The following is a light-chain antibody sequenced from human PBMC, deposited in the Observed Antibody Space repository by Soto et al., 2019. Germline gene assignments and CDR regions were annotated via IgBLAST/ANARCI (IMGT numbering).Light chain of an antibody. CDR1: QGIRND. V-gene: IGKV1-6*01. J-gene: IGKJ1*01. Sequence: AIQMTQSPSSLSASVGDRVTITCRASQGIRNDLGWYQQKPGKAPKLLNYGASSLQSGVPSRFSGSGSGTDFTLTISSLQPEDFATYYCLQDYNYPRTFGQGTKVEI. CDR3: LQDYNYPRT. CDR2: GAS.